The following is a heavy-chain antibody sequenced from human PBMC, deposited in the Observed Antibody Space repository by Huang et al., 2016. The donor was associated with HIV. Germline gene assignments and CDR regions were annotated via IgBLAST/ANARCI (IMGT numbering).Heavy chain of an antibody. J-gene: IGHJ4*02. CDR2: IFWDDDK. CDR3: AHRQTYAFWSGSFDS. Sequence: QITLKESGPTLVKPTQTLTLTCTFSGFSITTDGAGVGWIRQPPGKALEWLALIFWDDDKSYSPSLKNRLSITKDTSKNQVVLTMTNMDPVDTATYFCAHRQTYAFWSGSFDSWGQGTLVTVSS. D-gene: IGHD3-3*01. CDR1: GFSITTDGAG. V-gene: IGHV2-5*02.